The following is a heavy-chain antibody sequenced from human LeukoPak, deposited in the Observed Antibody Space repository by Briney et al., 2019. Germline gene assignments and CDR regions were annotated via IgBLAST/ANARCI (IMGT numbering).Heavy chain of an antibody. CDR1: GFTVGSNY. J-gene: IGHJ4*02. Sequence: PGGSLRLSCAASGFTVGSNYMSWVRQAPGKGLEWVSVIYSGGSTYYADSVKGRSTISRDNSKNTLYLQMNSLRAEDTAVYYCARDPISTTYYWGQGTLVTVSS. V-gene: IGHV3-53*01. D-gene: IGHD1-1*01. CDR2: IYSGGST. CDR3: ARDPISTTYY.